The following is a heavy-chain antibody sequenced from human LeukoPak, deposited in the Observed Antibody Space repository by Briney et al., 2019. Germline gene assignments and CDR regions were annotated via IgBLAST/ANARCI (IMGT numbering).Heavy chain of an antibody. V-gene: IGHV3-48*01. CDR2: ISSSSTI. J-gene: IGHJ4*02. D-gene: IGHD2-15*01. Sequence: GGSLRLSCAASGFTFSSYSMNWVRQAPGKGLEWVSYISSSSTIYYADSVKGRFTISRDNAKNSLYLQMNSLRAEDTAVYYCARGLPPNYWGQGTLVTVSS. CDR1: GFTFSSYS. CDR3: ARGLPPNY.